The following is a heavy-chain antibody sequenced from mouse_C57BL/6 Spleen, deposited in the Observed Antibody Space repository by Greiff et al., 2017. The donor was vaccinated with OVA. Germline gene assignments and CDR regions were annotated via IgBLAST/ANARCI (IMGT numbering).Heavy chain of an antibody. D-gene: IGHD1-3*01. J-gene: IGHJ2*01. CDR1: GFTFSDYY. CDR3: AREGITVPFDY. V-gene: IGHV5-16*01. Sequence: EVQRVESEGGLVQPGSSMKLSCTASGFTFSDYYMAWVRQVPEKGLEWVTNINYDGSSTYYLDSLKSRFIISRDNAKNILYLQMSSLKSEDTATYYCAREGITVPFDYWGQGTTLTVSS. CDR2: INYDGSST.